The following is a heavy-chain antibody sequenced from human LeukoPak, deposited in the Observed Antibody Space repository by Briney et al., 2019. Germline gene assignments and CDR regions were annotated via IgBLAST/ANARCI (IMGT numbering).Heavy chain of an antibody. CDR2: IIPIFGTA. V-gene: IGHV1-69*13. Sequence: SVKVSCKASGYTFTSYYMHWVRQAPGHGLEWMGGIIPIFGTANSAQKFQGRVTITADESTSTAYMELSSLRSEDTAVYYCARETGHGYNWMGYWGQGTLVTVSS. D-gene: IGHD5-24*01. J-gene: IGHJ4*02. CDR3: ARETGHGYNWMGY. CDR1: GYTFTSYY.